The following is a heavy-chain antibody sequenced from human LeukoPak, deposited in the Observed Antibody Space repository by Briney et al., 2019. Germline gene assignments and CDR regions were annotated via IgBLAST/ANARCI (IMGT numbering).Heavy chain of an antibody. V-gene: IGHV1-18*04. CDR3: ARDIGDSDLSNWFDP. J-gene: IGHJ5*02. CDR1: GYTFIEYY. Sequence: ASVKVSCKASGYTFIEYYIHWVRQAPGQGLEWMAWINPTNGDTNYAQKLQGRVTMTTDTSTSTAYMELRSLRSDDTAVYYCARDIGDSDLSNWFDPWGQGTLVTVSS. D-gene: IGHD2-21*02. CDR2: INPTNGDT.